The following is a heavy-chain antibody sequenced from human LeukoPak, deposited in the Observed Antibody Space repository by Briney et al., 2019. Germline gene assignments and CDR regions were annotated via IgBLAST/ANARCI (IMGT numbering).Heavy chain of an antibody. CDR2: ISEYNGNT. CDR1: GYTFTNYG. J-gene: IGHJ4*02. D-gene: IGHD4-23*01. CDR3: ARGVTVVTPTLTYFDY. Sequence: ASVKVSCKTSGYTFTNYGISWVRQAPGQGLEWLGWISEYNGNTNYAQKVQGRVTMTTDTSTNTAYMELRSLRFDDTAVYYCARGVTVVTPTLTYFDYWGQGTLVTVSS. V-gene: IGHV1-18*01.